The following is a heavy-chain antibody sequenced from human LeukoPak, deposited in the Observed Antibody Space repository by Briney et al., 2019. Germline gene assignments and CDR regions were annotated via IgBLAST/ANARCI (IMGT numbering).Heavy chain of an antibody. J-gene: IGHJ3*02. D-gene: IGHD1-26*01. CDR3: ARSLGKQLRNAFDI. V-gene: IGHV3-21*01. CDR2: ISSSSSYI. Sequence: GGSLRLSCAASGFTFSSYSTNWVRQAPGKGLEWVSSISSSSSYIYYADSVKGRFTISRDNAKNSLYLQMNSLRAEDTAVYYCARSLGKQLRNAFDIWGQGTMVTVSS. CDR1: GFTFSSYS.